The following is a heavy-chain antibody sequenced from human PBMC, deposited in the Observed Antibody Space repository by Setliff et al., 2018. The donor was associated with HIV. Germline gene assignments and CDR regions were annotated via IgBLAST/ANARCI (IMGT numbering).Heavy chain of an antibody. Sequence: ASVKVSCKASGYTFTRYYMHWVRQAPGQGLEWMGMISPSGISTGYAQKFQGRITMTRDTSTSTAYMELSSLRSEDTAVYYCARDPSPYYSDDSGYPDDAFDIWGQGTMVTVSS. D-gene: IGHD3-22*01. J-gene: IGHJ3*02. V-gene: IGHV1-46*03. CDR2: ISPSGIST. CDR3: ARDPSPYYSDDSGYPDDAFDI. CDR1: GYTFTRYY.